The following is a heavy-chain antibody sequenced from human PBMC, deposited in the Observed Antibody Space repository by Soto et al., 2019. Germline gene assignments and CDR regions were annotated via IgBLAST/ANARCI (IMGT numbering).Heavy chain of an antibody. Sequence: SETLSLTCSVSGDTISNLDYFWAWIRQPPGQALEYIGYIYKSATTYYNPSFESRVAISVDTSKSQFSLNVTSVTAADTAVYFCARGRYCLTGRCFPNWFDSWGQGALVTVS. V-gene: IGHV4-30-4*01. D-gene: IGHD7-27*01. CDR1: GDTISNLDYF. CDR3: ARGRYCLTGRCFPNWFDS. CDR2: IYKSATT. J-gene: IGHJ5*01.